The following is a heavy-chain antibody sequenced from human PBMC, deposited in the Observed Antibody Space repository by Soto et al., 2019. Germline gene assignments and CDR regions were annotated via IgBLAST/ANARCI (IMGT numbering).Heavy chain of an antibody. CDR1: GDTSSNYG. CDR3: ARDPDEVVGTDYHYYGMDV. D-gene: IGHD1-26*01. V-gene: IGHV1-69*06. CDR2: ILPVFGTT. Sequence: ASVKVSCKASGDTSSNYGVSWVRQAPGQGLEWMGGILPVFGTTTYARNFQGRITITADKSTSTVYMELTSLRSDDTATYYCARDPDEVVGTDYHYYGMDVWDQGATVTVS. J-gene: IGHJ6*02.